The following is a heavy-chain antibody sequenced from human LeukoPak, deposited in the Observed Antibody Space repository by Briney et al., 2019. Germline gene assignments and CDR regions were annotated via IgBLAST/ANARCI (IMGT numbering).Heavy chain of an antibody. D-gene: IGHD3-22*01. CDR1: GYTFTSYY. CDR3: ARGVRITMIVGGRRSPKKYYFDY. CDR2: INPSGGST. Sequence: GASVKVSCKASGYTFTSYYMHWVRQAPGQGLEWMGIINPSGGSTSYAQKFQGRVTMTRDTSTSTVYMELSSLRSEDTAVYYCARGVRITMIVGGRRSPKKYYFDYWGQGTLVTVSS. J-gene: IGHJ4*02. V-gene: IGHV1-46*01.